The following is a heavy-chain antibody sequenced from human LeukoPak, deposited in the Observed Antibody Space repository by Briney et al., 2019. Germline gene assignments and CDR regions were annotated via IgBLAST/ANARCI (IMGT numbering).Heavy chain of an antibody. Sequence: HSGGSLRLSCAASGFTFSNCAMSWVRQAPGKGLEWVSALSGNGDFTYYADSVKGRFTISRDNSKNTLYLQMNTLRAEDTAIYYCAKARDYYVIAEYYFDHWGQGTLVTVSS. CDR3: AKARDYYVIAEYYFDH. CDR2: LSGNGDFT. D-gene: IGHD3-10*02. J-gene: IGHJ4*02. V-gene: IGHV3-23*01. CDR1: GFTFSNCA.